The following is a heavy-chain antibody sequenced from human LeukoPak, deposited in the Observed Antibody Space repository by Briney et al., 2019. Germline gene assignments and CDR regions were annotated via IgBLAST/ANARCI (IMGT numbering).Heavy chain of an antibody. CDR3: AREGLLLEDY. D-gene: IGHD3-22*01. V-gene: IGHV3-7*01. CDR2: IKQDGSEK. J-gene: IGHJ4*02. Sequence: PGGSLRLSCAASGFTFSSYWMSWVRQAPGKGREWVANIKQDGSEKYYADSVKGRFTISRDNAKNSLYLQMNSPRAEDTAVYYCAREGLLLEDYWGQGTLVTVSS. CDR1: GFTFSSYW.